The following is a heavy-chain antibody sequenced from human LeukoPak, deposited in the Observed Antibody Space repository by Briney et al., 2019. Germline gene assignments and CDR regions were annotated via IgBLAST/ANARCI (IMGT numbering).Heavy chain of an antibody. CDR1: GYSFSGFW. CDR2: IYPGDSDT. V-gene: IGHV5-51*01. J-gene: IGHJ4*02. D-gene: IGHD6-13*01. Sequence: GESLKISCKGSGYSFSGFWIVWVRQMPGQGLEWMGIIYPGDSDTRYSPSFQGQVTISADKSISTAYLQWSSLKASDTAMYYCARGLYSSSWYNWGQGTLVTVSS. CDR3: ARGLYSSSWYN.